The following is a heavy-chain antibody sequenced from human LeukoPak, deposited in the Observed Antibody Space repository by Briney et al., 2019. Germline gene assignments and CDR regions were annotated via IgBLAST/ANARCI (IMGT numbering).Heavy chain of an antibody. CDR2: IYTRGST. CDR1: GGSISSDY. D-gene: IGHD2-15*01. Sequence: ASETLSLTCTVSGGSISSDYWSWIRQSPGKGLEWIGYIYTRGSTNYNPSLNSRVTMSVDTSKNKFSLKLSSVTAADTAVYYCARVICSGGSCRFDYWGQGTLVTVSS. J-gene: IGHJ4*02. V-gene: IGHV4-4*08. CDR3: ARVICSGGSCRFDY.